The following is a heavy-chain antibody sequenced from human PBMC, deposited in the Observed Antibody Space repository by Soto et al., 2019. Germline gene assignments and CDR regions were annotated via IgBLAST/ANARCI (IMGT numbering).Heavy chain of an antibody. Sequence: GASVNVSCKASGYTFSNYGIAWVRQAPGQGLEWVGWINAYRGNTNYAQKVHGRVTMTEDTSTNTAYMELTSLSSDDTAVYLCARVVVSSGYNFLRFDPWGQGTLVTVS. CDR1: GYTFSNYG. J-gene: IGHJ5*02. D-gene: IGHD6-19*01. CDR3: ARVVVSSGYNFLRFDP. CDR2: INAYRGNT. V-gene: IGHV1-18*01.